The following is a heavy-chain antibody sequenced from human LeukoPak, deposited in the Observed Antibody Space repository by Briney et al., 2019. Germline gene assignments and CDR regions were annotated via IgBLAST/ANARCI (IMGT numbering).Heavy chain of an antibody. D-gene: IGHD4-17*01. V-gene: IGHV4-34*01. Sequence: KTSETLSLTCAVYGGSFSGYYWSWIRQPPGKGLEWIGEINHSGSTNYNPSLKSRVTISVDTSKNQFSLKLSSVTAADTAVYYCARGHDYGDYGREAFDIWGQGTTVTVSS. CDR2: INHSGST. CDR3: ARGHDYGDYGREAFDI. J-gene: IGHJ3*02. CDR1: GGSFSGYY.